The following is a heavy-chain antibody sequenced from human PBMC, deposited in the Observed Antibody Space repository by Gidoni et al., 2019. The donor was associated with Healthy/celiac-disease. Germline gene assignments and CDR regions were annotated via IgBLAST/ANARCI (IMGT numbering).Heavy chain of an antibody. V-gene: IGHV3-73*01. CDR1: GFTSSGSA. D-gene: IGHD4-17*01. Sequence: EVQLVESGGGLVQPGGSLKLPCAASGFTSSGSAMHWVRQASGKGLEWVGRIRSKANSYATAYAASVKGRFTISRDDSKNTAYLQMNSLKTEDTAVYYCTRLPYGDYVAPTYYFDYWGQGTLVTVSS. CDR3: TRLPYGDYVAPTYYFDY. J-gene: IGHJ4*02. CDR2: IRSKANSYAT.